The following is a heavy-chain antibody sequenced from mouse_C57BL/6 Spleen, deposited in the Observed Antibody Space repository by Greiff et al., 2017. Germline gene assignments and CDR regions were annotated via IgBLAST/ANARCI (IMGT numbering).Heavy chain of an antibody. J-gene: IGHJ2*01. V-gene: IGHV5-17*01. CDR1: GFTFSDYG. Sequence: EVQGVESGGGLVKPGGSLKLSCAASGFTFSDYGMHWVRQAPEKGLEWVAYISSGISTIYYADTVKGRFTISRDNAKNTLFLQMTSLRSEDTAMYYCAGGYYGIDYWGQGTTLTVSS. CDR3: AGGYYGIDY. CDR2: ISSGISTI. D-gene: IGHD2-3*01.